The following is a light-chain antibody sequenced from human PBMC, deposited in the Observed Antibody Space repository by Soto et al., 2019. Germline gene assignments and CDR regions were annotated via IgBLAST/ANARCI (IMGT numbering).Light chain of an antibody. CDR1: QSVSSN. V-gene: IGKV3-15*01. J-gene: IGKJ4*01. Sequence: EMVLTQSPATLSVSPGERATLSCRASQSVSSNLAWYQQKPGQAPRLLIYGSFTRATGIPARFSGSGSGTDFTLTISSLQSEDFAVYYCQQYNNWPRTFGGGTKVDIK. CDR2: GSF. CDR3: QQYNNWPRT.